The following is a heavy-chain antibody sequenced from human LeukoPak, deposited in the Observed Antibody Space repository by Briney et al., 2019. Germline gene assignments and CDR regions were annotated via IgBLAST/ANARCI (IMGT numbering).Heavy chain of an antibody. CDR3: ARDQLRFLEWSWDY. D-gene: IGHD3-3*01. CDR2: ISYDGSNK. J-gene: IGHJ4*02. V-gene: IGHV3-30*04. Sequence: GGSLRLSCAASGFTFSSYAMHWVRQAPGKGLEWVAVISYDGSNKYYADSVKGRFTISRDNSKNTLYLQMNSLRAEDTAVYYCARDQLRFLEWSWDYCGQGTLVTVSS. CDR1: GFTFSSYA.